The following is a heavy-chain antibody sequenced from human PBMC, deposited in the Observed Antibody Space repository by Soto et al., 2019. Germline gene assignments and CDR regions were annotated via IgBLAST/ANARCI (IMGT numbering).Heavy chain of an antibody. CDR2: IYYSGST. V-gene: IGHV4-30-4*01. J-gene: IGHJ5*02. Sequence: SETLSLTCTVSGGSISSGDYYWSWIRQPPGKGLEWIGYIYYSGSTYYNPSLKSRVTTSVDTSKNQFSLKLSSVTAADTAVYYCARDGRLDSSGGNWFDPWGQGTLVTVSS. D-gene: IGHD3-22*01. CDR1: GGSISSGDYY. CDR3: ARDGRLDSSGGNWFDP.